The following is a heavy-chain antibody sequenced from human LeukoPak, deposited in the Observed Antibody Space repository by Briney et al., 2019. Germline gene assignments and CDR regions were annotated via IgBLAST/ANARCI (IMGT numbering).Heavy chain of an antibody. CDR3: ARDRNYYGSGNYLLDY. J-gene: IGHJ4*02. CDR2: IFHSGST. D-gene: IGHD3-10*01. CDR1: GGSLSSTNW. Sequence: SGTLSLTCAVSGGSLSSTNWWSWVRQPPGKGLEWIGEIFHSGSTNYNPSLKSRVTISVDKSKNQFSLKLSSVTAADTAVYYCARDRNYYGSGNYLLDYWGQGTLVTVSS. V-gene: IGHV4-4*02.